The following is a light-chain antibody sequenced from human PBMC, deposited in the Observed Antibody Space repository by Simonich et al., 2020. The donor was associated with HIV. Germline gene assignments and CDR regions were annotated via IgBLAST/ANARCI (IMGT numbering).Light chain of an antibody. CDR2: GGS. CDR1: QSVSSN. J-gene: IGKJ4*01. Sequence: EIVITQSPATLSVSPGERAPLSCRASQSVSSNLAWYQQKPGQAPRLLICGGSTMATSIPARFSGSGCGTGVTLTISSMQSEDFAVDYCQQYKNWTPMTFGGGTKVEIK. CDR3: QQYKNWTPMT. V-gene: IGKV3-15*01.